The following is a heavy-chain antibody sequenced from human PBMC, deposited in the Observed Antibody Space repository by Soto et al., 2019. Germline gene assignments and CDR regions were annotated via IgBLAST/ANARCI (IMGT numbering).Heavy chain of an antibody. D-gene: IGHD2-2*01. CDR2: ISAYNGNT. CDR3: ARDIYCSSTSCYGNWFDP. J-gene: IGHJ5*02. CDR1: GYTFTSYG. Sequence: GASVKVSCKASGYTFTSYGISWVRQAPGQGLEWMGWISAYNGNTNYAQKLQGRVTMTTDTSTSTAYMELRSLRSDDTAVYYCARDIYCSSTSCYGNWFDPWGQGTLVTVSS. V-gene: IGHV1-18*01.